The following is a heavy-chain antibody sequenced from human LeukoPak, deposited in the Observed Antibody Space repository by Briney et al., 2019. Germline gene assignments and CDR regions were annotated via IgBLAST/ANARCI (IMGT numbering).Heavy chain of an antibody. CDR3: AKEAGQYYYYGMDV. J-gene: IGHJ6*02. CDR1: GFTVSSSYA. CDR2: ISGSGGST. V-gene: IGHV3-23*01. D-gene: IGHD6-19*01. Sequence: PGGSLRLSCAASGFTVSSSYAMSWVRQAPGKGLEWVSAISGSGGSTYYADSVKGRFTISRDNSKNTLYLQMNSLRAEDAAVYYCAKEAGQYYYYGMDVWGQGTTVTVSS.